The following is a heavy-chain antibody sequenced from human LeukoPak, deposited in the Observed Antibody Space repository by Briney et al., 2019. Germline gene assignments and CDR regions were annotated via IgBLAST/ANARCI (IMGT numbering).Heavy chain of an antibody. V-gene: IGHV4-39*07. D-gene: IGHD6-13*01. J-gene: IGHJ4*02. CDR1: GGSISSSSYY. CDR3: ARGHSSSWYDFDY. CDR2: IYYSGST. Sequence: SETLSLTCTVSGGSISSSSYYWGWIRQPPGKGLEWIGSIYYSGSTYYNPSLKSRVTISVDTSKNQFSLKLSSVTAADTAVYYCARGHSSSWYDFDYWGQGTLVTVSS.